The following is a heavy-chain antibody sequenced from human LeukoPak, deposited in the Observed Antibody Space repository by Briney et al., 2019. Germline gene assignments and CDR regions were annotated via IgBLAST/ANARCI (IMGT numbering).Heavy chain of an antibody. J-gene: IGHJ5*02. D-gene: IGHD2-15*01. V-gene: IGHV4-34*01. CDR1: GGSFSGYY. CDR3: ARGRVVVVVAATRVWFDP. CDR2: INHSGST. Sequence: PSETLSLTCAVYGGSFSGYYWSWIRQPPGKGLEWIGEINHSGSTNYNPSLKSQVTISVDTSKNQFSLKLSSVTAADTAVYYCARGRVVVVVAATRVWFDPWGQGTLVTVSS.